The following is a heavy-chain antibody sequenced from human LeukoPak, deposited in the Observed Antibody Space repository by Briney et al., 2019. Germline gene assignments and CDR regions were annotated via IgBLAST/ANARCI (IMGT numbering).Heavy chain of an antibody. Sequence: GASVKVSCKASGYTFTNYYMHWVRQAPGQGLEWMGMISPSGASTSYAQKFQGRVTMTRDVSTSTVYMELSSLRSEDTAVYYCARGRGWFDPWGQGTLVTVSS. D-gene: IGHD5-24*01. V-gene: IGHV1-46*01. CDR3: ARGRGWFDP. CDR2: ISPSGAST. J-gene: IGHJ5*02. CDR1: GYTFTNYY.